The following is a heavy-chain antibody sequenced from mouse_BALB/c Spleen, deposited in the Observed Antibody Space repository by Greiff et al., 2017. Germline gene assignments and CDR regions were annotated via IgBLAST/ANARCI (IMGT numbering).Heavy chain of an antibody. CDR1: GFNIKDTY. Sequence: VQLQQSGAELVKPGASVKLSCTASGFNIKDTYMHWVKQRPEQGLEWIGRIDPANGNTKYDPKFQGKATITADTSSNTAYLQLSSLTSEDTAVYYCATTATYYFDDWGQGTTLTVSS. J-gene: IGHJ2*01. CDR3: ATTATYYFDD. V-gene: IGHV14-3*02. D-gene: IGHD1-2*01. CDR2: IDPANGNT.